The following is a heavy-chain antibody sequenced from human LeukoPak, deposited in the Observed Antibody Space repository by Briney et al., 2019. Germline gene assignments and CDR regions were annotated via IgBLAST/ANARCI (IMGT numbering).Heavy chain of an antibody. J-gene: IGHJ4*02. V-gene: IGHV3-23*01. CDR1: GFTFRDYG. CDR2: IVNSGGST. CDR3: AKGQRGFDC. D-gene: IGHD1-1*01. Sequence: PGGSLRLSCVASGFTFRDYGMSWVRQAPGKGLEWVSGIVNSGGSTYYADSVKGRFTISRDNSKDTLYLQINSLRAEDTALYYFAKGQRGFDCWGQGTLVTVSS.